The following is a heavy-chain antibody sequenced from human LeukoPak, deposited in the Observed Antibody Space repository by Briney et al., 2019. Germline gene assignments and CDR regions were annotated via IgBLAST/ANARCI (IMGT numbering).Heavy chain of an antibody. Sequence: SETLSLTCAVSGGSISSNNWWSWVRQPPGKGLEWIGEISHNENTNYSPSLKSRLTISIDTSKNQFSLKLSSVTAADTAVYYCASSGSRWLIDKTYSPYWGQGTLVTVSS. CDR1: GGSISSNNW. V-gene: IGHV4-4*02. D-gene: IGHD3-22*01. J-gene: IGHJ4*02. CDR2: ISHNENT. CDR3: ASSGSRWLIDKTYSPY.